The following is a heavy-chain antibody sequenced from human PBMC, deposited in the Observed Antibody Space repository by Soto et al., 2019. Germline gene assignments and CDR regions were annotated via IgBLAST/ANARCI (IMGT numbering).Heavy chain of an antibody. CDR2: IYYSGST. V-gene: IGHV4-31*03. CDR3: ARDGDYFGSGSPPLLSR. Sequence: QVQLQESGPGLVKPSQTLSLTCTVSGGSITSGGYCWTWIRQHPVKGLEWMGRIYYSGSTSYNPSLKSRVTISIDTSKNQFSLKLTSVTAADTAVYYCARDGDYFGSGSPPLLSRWGQGTLVTVSS. J-gene: IGHJ4*02. CDR1: GGSITSGGYC. D-gene: IGHD3-10*01.